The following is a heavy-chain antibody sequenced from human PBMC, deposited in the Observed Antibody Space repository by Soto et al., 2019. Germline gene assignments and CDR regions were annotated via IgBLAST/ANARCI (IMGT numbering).Heavy chain of an antibody. D-gene: IGHD3-22*01. Sequence: PSETLSLTCTVSGGSVSGYYWSWIRQPPGKGLEWVGYVSDTGNTKYNPSLTSRATISIDTSRNQFSLKLNSVTTADTAVYYCARVSGYYRKNPIQQKYYYNYMDVWGKGTTVTSP. CDR3: ARVSGYYRKNPIQQKYYYNYMDV. V-gene: IGHV4-59*02. J-gene: IGHJ6*03. CDR1: GGSVSGYY. CDR2: VSDTGNT.